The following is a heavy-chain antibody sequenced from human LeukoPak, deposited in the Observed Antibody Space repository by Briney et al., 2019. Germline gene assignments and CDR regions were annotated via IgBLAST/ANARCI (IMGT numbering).Heavy chain of an antibody. CDR3: ASLDY. Sequence: SETLSLTCTVSAVSINGYYWGWIRQPPGKGLEWIGYIYYNGNTNYNPSLNRRVTMSVDTSRRQFSLKLTSVTAADTAVYYCASLDYWGQGTLVTVSS. CDR2: IYYNGNT. CDR1: AVSINGYY. J-gene: IGHJ4*02. V-gene: IGHV4-59*01.